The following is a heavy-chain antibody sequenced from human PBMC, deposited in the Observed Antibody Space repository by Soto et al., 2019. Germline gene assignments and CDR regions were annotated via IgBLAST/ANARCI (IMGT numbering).Heavy chain of an antibody. D-gene: IGHD4-17*01. CDR1: GGSISSGGYY. V-gene: IGHV4-31*03. Sequence: PSETLSLTCTVSGGSISSGGYYWSWIRQHPGKGLEWIGYIYYSGSTYYNPSLKSRVTISVDTSKNQFSLKLSSVTAADTAVYYCARVSPLSDTPPHHDYGDAFDYWGQGTLVTVS. CDR2: IYYSGST. J-gene: IGHJ4*02. CDR3: ARVSPLSDTPPHHDYGDAFDY.